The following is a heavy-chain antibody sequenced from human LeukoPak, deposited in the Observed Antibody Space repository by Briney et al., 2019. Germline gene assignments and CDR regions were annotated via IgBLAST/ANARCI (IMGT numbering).Heavy chain of an antibody. CDR1: GFTVSTNY. J-gene: IGHJ3*02. Sequence: GGSLRLSCAVSGFTVSTNYMSWVRQAPRKGLEWVSVIYSGGDTYYADSVKGRFTISRDNSKNTLYLQMNSLRAEDTAVYYCARDRPSSGSSFDIWGQGTMVTVSS. D-gene: IGHD1-26*01. CDR2: IYSGGDT. V-gene: IGHV3-53*01. CDR3: ARDRPSSGSSFDI.